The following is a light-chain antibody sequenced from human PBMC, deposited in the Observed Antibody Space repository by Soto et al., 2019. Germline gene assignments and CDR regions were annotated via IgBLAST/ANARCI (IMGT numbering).Light chain of an antibody. CDR1: QSVLSRSDNRNY. Sequence: DVVLTQSPDSLAVSLGERATINCKSSQSVLSRSDNRNYLAWFQQRPGQPPKLLFSWASSRDSGVPDRFSGSGSGTDFTLTISSLQAEDVAVYYCQHYYSAPLTFGGGTRVELK. CDR3: QHYYSAPLT. CDR2: WAS. J-gene: IGKJ4*01. V-gene: IGKV4-1*01.